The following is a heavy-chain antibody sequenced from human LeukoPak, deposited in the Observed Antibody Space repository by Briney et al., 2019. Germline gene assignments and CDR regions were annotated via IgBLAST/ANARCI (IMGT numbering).Heavy chain of an antibody. J-gene: IGHJ4*02. CDR2: IYYSGST. D-gene: IGHD3-22*01. Sequence: SETLSLTCTVSGGSISSSSYYWGWIRQPPGKGLEWIGSIYYSGSTYYSPSLKSRVTISVDTSKKQFPLKLSSVTAADTAVYYCARDRSGYYDTRYFDYWGQGTLVTVSS. CDR1: GGSISSSSYY. CDR3: ARDRSGYYDTRYFDY. V-gene: IGHV4-39*06.